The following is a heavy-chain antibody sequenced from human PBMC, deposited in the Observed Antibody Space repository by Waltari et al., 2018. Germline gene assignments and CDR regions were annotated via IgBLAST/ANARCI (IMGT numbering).Heavy chain of an antibody. CDR1: GFTFSSYG. V-gene: IGHV3-30*02. D-gene: IGHD1-26*01. CDR2: ILSDGSNK. Sequence: QVQLVESGGGVVQPGGSLRLSCAASGFTFSSYGMHWVRQAPGKGLEWVAFILSDGSNKFYAASVKGRFTIYRDNSKNTLYLQVNSLRAEDTAVYYCAKDRRIVGVPGGGFDPWGQGTLVTVSS. J-gene: IGHJ5*02. CDR3: AKDRRIVGVPGGGFDP.